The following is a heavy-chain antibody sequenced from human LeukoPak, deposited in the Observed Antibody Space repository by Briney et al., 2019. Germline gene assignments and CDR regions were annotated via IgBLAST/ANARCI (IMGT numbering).Heavy chain of an antibody. CDR2: FDPEDGGT. CDR3: ATVRDFGVVIHL. Sequence: ASVKVSCKVSGYTLTELSMHWVRQAPGKGLEWMGGFDPEDGGTIYAQKFQGRVTMTEDTSTDTAYMELSSLRSEDTAVYYCATVRDFGVVIHLWGQGTLVTVSS. V-gene: IGHV1-24*01. CDR1: GYTLTELS. D-gene: IGHD3-3*01. J-gene: IGHJ5*02.